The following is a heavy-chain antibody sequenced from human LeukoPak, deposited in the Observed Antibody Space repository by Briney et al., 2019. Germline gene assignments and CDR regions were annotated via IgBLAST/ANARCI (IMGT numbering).Heavy chain of an antibody. CDR1: GGTFSSYA. Sequence: ASVKVSCKASGGTFSSYAISWVRQAPGQGLEWMGRIIPILGIANYAQKFQGRVTITADKSTSTAYMELSSLRSEDTAVYYCARDAGAAATLHWFDPWGQGTLVTVSS. CDR2: IIPILGIA. J-gene: IGHJ5*02. CDR3: ARDAGAAATLHWFDP. V-gene: IGHV1-69*04. D-gene: IGHD6-13*01.